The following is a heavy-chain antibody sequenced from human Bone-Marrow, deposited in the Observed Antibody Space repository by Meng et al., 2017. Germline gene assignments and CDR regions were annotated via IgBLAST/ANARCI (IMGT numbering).Heavy chain of an antibody. V-gene: IGHV2-5*02. J-gene: IGHJ4*02. Sequence: QITLKESGPTLVKPTQTLTLTCILSGSSLSTTGVGVGWIRQPPGKALEWLALIYWDDDQRYSPSLKSRLTITKDTPKNQVVLTMTNMDPVDTATYYCAHADSSGYYQAWGQGTLVTVSS. CDR2: IYWDDDQ. D-gene: IGHD3-22*01. CDR1: GSSLSTTGVG. CDR3: AHADSSGYYQA.